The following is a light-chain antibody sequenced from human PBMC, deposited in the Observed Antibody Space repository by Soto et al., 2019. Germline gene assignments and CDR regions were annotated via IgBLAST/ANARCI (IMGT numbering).Light chain of an antibody. CDR3: QQSGTSPFT. CDR2: GAS. CDR1: QSVSSSY. J-gene: IGKJ3*01. Sequence: EIVLTQSPGTLSLSPGERATLSCRASQSVSSSYLAWYQQKPGQAPRLLIYGASSRATGIPDRFSGSGSGKDFTLTISRLEPEDFAVYYCQQSGTSPFTFGPGTKVDIK. V-gene: IGKV3-20*01.